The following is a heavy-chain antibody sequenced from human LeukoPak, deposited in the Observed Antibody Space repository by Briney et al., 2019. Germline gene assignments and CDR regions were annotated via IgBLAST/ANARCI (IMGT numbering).Heavy chain of an antibody. Sequence: GGSLRLSCAASGFTFSSYSMNWVRQAPGKGLEWVSYISSGGSTVYYADSVKGRFTISRDNAKNPLYLQMNSLRAEDTAVYYCARGSITMIVVVITSNDAFDIWGQGTMVTVSS. J-gene: IGHJ3*02. CDR2: ISSGGSTV. CDR3: ARGSITMIVVVITSNDAFDI. D-gene: IGHD3-22*01. CDR1: GFTFSSYS. V-gene: IGHV3-48*04.